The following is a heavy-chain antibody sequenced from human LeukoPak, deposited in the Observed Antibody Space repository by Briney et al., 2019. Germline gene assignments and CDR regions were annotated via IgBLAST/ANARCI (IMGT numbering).Heavy chain of an antibody. Sequence: GGSLRLSCAASGFTFNNYDMSWVRQAPGRGLEWVSSISTSGGSTYYADSVKGRFTISRDNSKSTLFLQMNSLRGDDTAVYYCARGSSQFAYWGQGTLVTASS. D-gene: IGHD3-16*01. V-gene: IGHV3-23*01. CDR3: ARGSSQFAY. CDR2: ISTSGGST. CDR1: GFTFNNYD. J-gene: IGHJ4*02.